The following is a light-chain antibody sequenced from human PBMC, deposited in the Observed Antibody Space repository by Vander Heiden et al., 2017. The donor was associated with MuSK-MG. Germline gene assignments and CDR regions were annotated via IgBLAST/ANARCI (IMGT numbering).Light chain of an antibody. V-gene: IGLV1-44*01. CDR3: AAWDDSLNGYVV. CDR2: SNN. J-gene: IGLJ2*01. Sequence: QSVLTQPPSASGTPGPRVTISCSGRSSNIGSNTVNWYQQLPGTAPKLLIYSNNQRPSGVPDRFSGSKSGTSASLAISGLQSEDEADYYCAAWDDSLNGYVVFGGGTKLTVL. CDR1: SSNIGSNT.